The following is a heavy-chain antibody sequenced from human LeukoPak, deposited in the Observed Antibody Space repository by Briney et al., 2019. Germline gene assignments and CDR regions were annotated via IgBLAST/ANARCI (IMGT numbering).Heavy chain of an antibody. CDR2: INPNSGGT. Sequence: ASVKVSCKASGYTFTGYYMHWVRQAPGQGLEWMGWINPNSGGTNYAQKFQGRVTMTRDTSISTAYMELSRLRSDDTAVYYCARETTVTYPFDYWGQGTLVTVPS. J-gene: IGHJ4*02. CDR1: GYTFTGYY. D-gene: IGHD4-17*01. V-gene: IGHV1-2*02. CDR3: ARETTVTYPFDY.